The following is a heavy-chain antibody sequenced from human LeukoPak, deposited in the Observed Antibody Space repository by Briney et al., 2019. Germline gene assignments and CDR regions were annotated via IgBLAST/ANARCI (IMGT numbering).Heavy chain of an antibody. J-gene: IGHJ4*02. CDR2: INPSGGST. D-gene: IGHD4-17*01. Sequence: ASVKVSCKASGYTFTSYYMHWVRQAPGQGLEWMGIINPSGGSTSYAQKFQGRVTMTRDMSTSTVYMELSSLRSEDTAVYYCARSSTTVTTSDYWGQGTLVTVSS. CDR1: GYTFTSYY. V-gene: IGHV1-46*01. CDR3: ARSSTTVTTSDY.